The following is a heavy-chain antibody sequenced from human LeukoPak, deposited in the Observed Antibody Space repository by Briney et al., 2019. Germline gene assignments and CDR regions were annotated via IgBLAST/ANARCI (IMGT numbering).Heavy chain of an antibody. D-gene: IGHD2-15*01. Sequence: GGSLRLSCAASGFTFSSYGMSWVRQAPGKGLEWVSAISGSGGSTYYADSVKGRFTISRDNAKNSLYLQMNSLRAEDTAVYYCARDSDVHCSGGSCTNFDYWGQGILVTVSS. CDR3: ARDSDVHCSGGSCTNFDY. CDR1: GFTFSSYG. V-gene: IGHV3-23*01. J-gene: IGHJ4*02. CDR2: ISGSGGST.